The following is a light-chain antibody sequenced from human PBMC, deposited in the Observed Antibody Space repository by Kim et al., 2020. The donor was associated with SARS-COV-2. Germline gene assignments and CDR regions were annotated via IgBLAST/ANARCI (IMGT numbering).Light chain of an antibody. V-gene: IGKV3-11*01. J-gene: IGKJ4*01. Sequence: EIVMTQSPATLSLSPGERATLSCRTSQSVSTFLAWYQQKPGQAPRLLIYDASNRATGIPARFSGSGSGTDFTLTISSLEPEDFAVYYCHHRSDWPMTFGGGTKVEIK. CDR2: DAS. CDR1: QSVSTF. CDR3: HHRSDWPMT.